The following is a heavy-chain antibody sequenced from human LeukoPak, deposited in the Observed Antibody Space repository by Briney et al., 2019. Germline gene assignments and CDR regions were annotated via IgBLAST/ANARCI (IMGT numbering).Heavy chain of an antibody. V-gene: IGHV3-74*01. D-gene: IGHD4-23*01. CDR3: ARGRPHGNDY. Sequence: GGSLRLSCAASGFTFSSYWMNWVRQAPGKGLVWVSRIASDGSSTTYADSVEGRFSISRDNAKNALYLQMNSLRAEDTAVYYCARGRPHGNDYWGQGTLVTVSS. CDR2: IASDGSST. CDR1: GFTFSSYW. J-gene: IGHJ4*02.